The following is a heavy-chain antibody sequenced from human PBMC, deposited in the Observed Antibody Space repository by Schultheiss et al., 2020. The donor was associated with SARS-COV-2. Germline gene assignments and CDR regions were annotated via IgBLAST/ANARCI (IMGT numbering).Heavy chain of an antibody. J-gene: IGHJ6*02. CDR1: GYTFTSYG. CDR3: ARDWVWEERGGRYSYYYGMDV. CDR2: ISAYNGNT. Sequence: ASVKVSCKASGYTFTSYGISWVRQAPGQGLEWMGWISAYNGNTDYAQKFQGRVTMTTDTSTSTAYMELSSLRSEDTAVYYCARDWVWEERGGRYSYYYGMDVWGQGTTVTVSS. V-gene: IGHV1-18*01. D-gene: IGHD1-26*01.